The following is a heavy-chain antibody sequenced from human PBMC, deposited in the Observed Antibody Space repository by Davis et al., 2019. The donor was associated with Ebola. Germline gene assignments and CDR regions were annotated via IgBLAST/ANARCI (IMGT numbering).Heavy chain of an antibody. Sequence: PSETLSLTCAVSGGSFTGYYWTWIRRPPGKGLEWIGDIYHSGSTNYNPSLKSRVVLSVDRSKNQFSLNLSSVTVADTAVYFCARAPSGTRRYFDYWGLGTLVTVSS. CDR2: IYHSGST. J-gene: IGHJ4*02. CDR1: GGSFTGYY. D-gene: IGHD1-26*01. V-gene: IGHV4-34*01. CDR3: ARAPSGTRRYFDY.